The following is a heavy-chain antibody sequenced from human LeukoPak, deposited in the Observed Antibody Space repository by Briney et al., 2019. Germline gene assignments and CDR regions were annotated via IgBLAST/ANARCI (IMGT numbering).Heavy chain of an antibody. CDR1: GGSISSYY. CDR2: IYYSGST. V-gene: IGHV4-59*12. D-gene: IGHD3-10*01. J-gene: IGHJ6*02. CDR3: ARLPMVRGVITGPGGMDV. Sequence: SETLSLTCTVSGGSISSYYWSWIRQPPGKGLEWIGYIYYSGSTNYNPSLKNRVTISVDTSKNQFSLKLSSVTAADTAVYYCARLPMVRGVITGPGGMDVWGQGTTVTVSS.